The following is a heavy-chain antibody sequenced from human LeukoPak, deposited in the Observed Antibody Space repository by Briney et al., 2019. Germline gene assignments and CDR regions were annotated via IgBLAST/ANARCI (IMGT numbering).Heavy chain of an antibody. CDR1: GFTFRSYG. Sequence: GGSLRLSCAASGFTFRSYGMNWVRQAPGKGLEWVSYISSGSSTIYYADSVKGRFTISRDNAKDSLYLQMSSLRAEDTAVYFCARASGSYFNYWGQGTLVTVSS. D-gene: IGHD1-26*01. CDR3: ARASGSYFNY. V-gene: IGHV3-48*04. J-gene: IGHJ4*02. CDR2: ISSGSSTI.